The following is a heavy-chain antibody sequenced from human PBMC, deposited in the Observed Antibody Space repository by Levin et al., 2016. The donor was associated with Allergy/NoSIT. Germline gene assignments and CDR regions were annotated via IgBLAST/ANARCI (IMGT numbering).Heavy chain of an antibody. V-gene: IGHV3-74*01. CDR2: INSDGSST. CDR3: ARGDSSGWGTNYYYYYGMDV. J-gene: IGHJ6*02. D-gene: IGHD6-19*01. Sequence: WIRQPPGKGLVWVSRINSDGSSTSYADSVKGRFTISRDNAKNTLYLQMNSLRAEDTAVYYCARGDSSGWGTNYYYYYGMDVWGQGTTVTVSS.